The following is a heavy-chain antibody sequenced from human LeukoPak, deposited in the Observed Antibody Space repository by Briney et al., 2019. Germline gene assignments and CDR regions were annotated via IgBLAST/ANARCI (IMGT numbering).Heavy chain of an antibody. D-gene: IGHD3-16*01. CDR1: GFTFSSYG. J-gene: IGHJ4*02. V-gene: IGHV3-21*01. CDR3: AREVRLGVQGY. CDR2: ISSSSSYI. Sequence: GRSLRLSCAASGFTFSSYGMHWVRQAPGKGLEWVSSISSSSSYIYYADSVKGRFTISRDNAKNSLYLQMNSLRAEDTAVYYCAREVRLGVQGYWGQGTLVTVSS.